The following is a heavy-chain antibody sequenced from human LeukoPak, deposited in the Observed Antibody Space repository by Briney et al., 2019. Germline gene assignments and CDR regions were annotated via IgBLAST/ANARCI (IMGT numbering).Heavy chain of an antibody. D-gene: IGHD3-10*01. V-gene: IGHV3-30*02. CDR1: GFTFSSHG. CDR3: ARFTMVRGVIMKAFDI. CDR2: IRYDGRNK. J-gene: IGHJ3*02. Sequence: GGSLRLSCAASGFTFSSHGMHWVRQAPGKGLEWVAFIRYDGRNKYYADSVQGRFTISRDNAKNSLYLQMNSLRAEDTAVYYCARFTMVRGVIMKAFDIWGQGTMVTVSS.